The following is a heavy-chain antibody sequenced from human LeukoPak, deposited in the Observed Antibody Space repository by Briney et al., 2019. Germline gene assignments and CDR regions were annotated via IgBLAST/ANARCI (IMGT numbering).Heavy chain of an antibody. CDR3: ARGRLGYCSSTSCYAGWFDP. V-gene: IGHV1-2*06. D-gene: IGHD2-2*01. Sequence: ASVKVSCKASGYTFTGYYMHWVRQAPGQGLEWMGRINPNSGGTNYAQKFQGRVTMTRDTSISTAYMELSSLRSEDTAVYYCARGRLGYCSSTSCYAGWFDPWGQGTLVTVSS. CDR1: GYTFTGYY. J-gene: IGHJ5*02. CDR2: INPNSGGT.